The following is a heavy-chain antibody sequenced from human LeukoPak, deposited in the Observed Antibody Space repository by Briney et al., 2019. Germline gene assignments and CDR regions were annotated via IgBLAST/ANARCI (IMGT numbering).Heavy chain of an antibody. V-gene: IGHV3-9*01. CDR3: AKDRTDCSGGSCYSLYYYYYMDV. D-gene: IGHD2-15*01. J-gene: IGHJ6*03. CDR1: GITFDDYA. CDR2: ISWNRGSI. Sequence: GRSLRLSCAASGITFDDYAMHWVRQAPGKGLEWVSGISWNRGSIGYADSVKGRFTISRDNAKNSLYLQMNSLRAEDTALYYCAKDRTDCSGGSCYSLYYYYYMDVWGKGTTVTVSS.